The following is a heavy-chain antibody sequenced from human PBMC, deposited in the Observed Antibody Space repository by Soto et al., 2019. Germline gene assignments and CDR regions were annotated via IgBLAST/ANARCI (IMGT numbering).Heavy chain of an antibody. D-gene: IGHD3-16*02. J-gene: IGHJ4*02. CDR3: AKKPLSIRMFDY. CDR2: ITGSGGDT. CDR1: GFIFSNYV. V-gene: IGHV3-23*01. Sequence: EVQLLDSGGGFVQPGGSLRLSCAASGFIFSNYVMSWVRLAPGKGLEWVANITGSGGDTFYADSMKGRFAISRDNSKNTLYLRMNSLRVEDTAVYYCAKKPLSIRMFDYWGQGTLVTVSS.